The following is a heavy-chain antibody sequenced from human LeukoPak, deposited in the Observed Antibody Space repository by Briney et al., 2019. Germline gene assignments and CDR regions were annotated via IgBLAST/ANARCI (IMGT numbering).Heavy chain of an antibody. CDR2: IRSKAFGRTP. V-gene: IGHV3-49*03. J-gene: IGHJ4*02. CDR3: TRNTVTVHFDY. D-gene: IGHD4-17*01. CDR1: GFTFDDYA. Sequence: GGSLRLSCSASGFTFDDYAVSWFRQAPGKGLEWVGFIRSKAFGRTPEYAASVRGRFTISRDDSKSIAYLQMNSLKTEDTAVYYCTRNTVTVHFDYWSQGTLVTVSS.